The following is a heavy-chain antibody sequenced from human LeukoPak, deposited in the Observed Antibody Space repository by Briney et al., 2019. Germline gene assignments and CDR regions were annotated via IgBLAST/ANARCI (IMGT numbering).Heavy chain of an antibody. V-gene: IGHV3-30-3*01. D-gene: IGHD2/OR15-2a*01. CDR3: ARDRSQQYSTDY. Sequence: GGSLRLSCAASGFTFRSYAIHWVRQAPGKGLEWVAFISWDGTIKYYADSVKGRFSISRDNSKNTLSLQMNSLRGEDTAVYYCARDRSQQYSTDYWGQGTLVTVSS. CDR1: GFTFRSYA. J-gene: IGHJ4*02. CDR2: ISWDGTIK.